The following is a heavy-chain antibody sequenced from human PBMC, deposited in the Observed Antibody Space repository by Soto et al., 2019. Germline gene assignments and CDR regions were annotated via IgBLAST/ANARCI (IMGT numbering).Heavy chain of an antibody. Sequence: QVKLVQSGAEVKNPGASVNFSWKASGYTFTSYGISWVRQAPGQGREWMGWISAYNGNTNYAQKLQGRVTMTTDTSTSTAYMELRSLRSDDTAVYYCATDTYGSGAGYWGQGTLVTVSS. CDR2: ISAYNGNT. J-gene: IGHJ4*02. D-gene: IGHD3-10*01. CDR1: GYTFTSYG. CDR3: ATDTYGSGAGY. V-gene: IGHV1-18*01.